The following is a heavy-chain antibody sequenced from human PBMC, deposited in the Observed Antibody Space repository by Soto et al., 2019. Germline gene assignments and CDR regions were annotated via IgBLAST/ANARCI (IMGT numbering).Heavy chain of an antibody. J-gene: IGHJ6*02. D-gene: IGHD1-26*01. CDR1: GGSISSGGYY. CDR2: IYYSGST. Sequence: SETLSLTCTVSGGSISSGGYYWSWIRQHPGKGLEWIGYIYYSGSTYYNPSLKSRVTISVDTSKNQFSLKLSSVTAADTAVYNCARDYSGSYGYYYYGMDVWGQGTTVTVSS. V-gene: IGHV4-31*03. CDR3: ARDYSGSYGYYYYGMDV.